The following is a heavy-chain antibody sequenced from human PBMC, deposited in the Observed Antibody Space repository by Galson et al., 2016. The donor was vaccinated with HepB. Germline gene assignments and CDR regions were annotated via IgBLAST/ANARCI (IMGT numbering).Heavy chain of an antibody. CDR3: AQRGVLGYCTNGGRAGPGTGGFDM. V-gene: IGHV2-5*02. CDR2: IYWDDDT. D-gene: IGHD2-8*01. Sequence: PALVKPTQTLTLTCTFSGFSLSTTRMGVGWIRQSPGKALEWLALIYWDDDTRYSPSLRNRLTITKDASRNQVVLTMTDMDPADSATYYCAQRGVLGYCTNGGRAGPGTGGFDMWGRGTMVTVSS. CDR1: GFSLSTTRMG. J-gene: IGHJ3*02.